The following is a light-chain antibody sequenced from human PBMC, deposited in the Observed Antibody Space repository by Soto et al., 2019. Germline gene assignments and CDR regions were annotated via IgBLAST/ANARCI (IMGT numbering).Light chain of an antibody. J-gene: IGKJ5*01. CDR1: QSIRRY. V-gene: IGKV1-39*01. CDR2: AAS. CDR3: QQSYSNPIT. Sequence: DIQMTQSPSSLSASVGDRFTITCRASQSIRRYLNWYQQKPGKAPKLLXYAASSLQSGVPSRFSGSGSGTDFTLTISSLQPEDFEPYYCQQSYSNPITFGQGTRLEIK.